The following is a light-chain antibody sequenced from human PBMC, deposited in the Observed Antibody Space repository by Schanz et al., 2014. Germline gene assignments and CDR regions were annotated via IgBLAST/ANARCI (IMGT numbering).Light chain of an antibody. CDR3: CGYRDNYIWV. J-gene: IGLJ3*02. Sequence: QSALTQPPSASGSPGQSVTISCTGTSSDVGGYNFVSWYQQHPGKAPKLMIFDVSQRPSGVPDRFSGSKSGNTASLTISGLQDEDEGDYYCCGYRDNYIWVFGGGTKLTVL. CDR1: SSDVGGYNF. CDR2: DVS. V-gene: IGLV2-11*01.